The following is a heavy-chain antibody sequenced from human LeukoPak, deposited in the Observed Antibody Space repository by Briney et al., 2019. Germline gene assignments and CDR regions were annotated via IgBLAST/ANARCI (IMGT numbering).Heavy chain of an antibody. D-gene: IGHD3-22*01. Sequence: SETLSLTCTVSGGSLSSYYWSWIRQPAGKGLEWIGRIYTSGSTKYNPSLKSRGTMSVDTSKNQFSLKLSSVTAADTAVYYCARGHYYDSSGYYTYDAFDIWGQGIMVTVSS. CDR3: ARGHYYDSSGYYTYDAFDI. CDR1: GGSLSSYY. CDR2: IYTSGST. J-gene: IGHJ3*02. V-gene: IGHV4-4*07.